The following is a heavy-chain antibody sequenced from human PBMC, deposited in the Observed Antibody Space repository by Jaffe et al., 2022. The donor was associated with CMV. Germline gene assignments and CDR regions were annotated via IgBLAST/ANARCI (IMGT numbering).Heavy chain of an antibody. CDR3: ARILDYYDSSGYLNYYYYGMDV. V-gene: IGHV3-53*01. J-gene: IGHJ6*02. CDR1: GFTVSSNY. D-gene: IGHD3-22*01. CDR2: IYSGGST. Sequence: EVQLVESGGGLIQPGGSLRLSCAASGFTVSSNYMSWVRQAPGKGLEWVSVIYSGGSTYYADSVKGRFTISRDNSKNTLYLQMNSLRAEDTAVYYCARILDYYDSSGYLNYYYYGMDVWGQGTTVTVSS.